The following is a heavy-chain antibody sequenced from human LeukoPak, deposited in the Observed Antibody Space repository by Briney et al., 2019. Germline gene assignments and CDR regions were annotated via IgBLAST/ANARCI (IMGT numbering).Heavy chain of an antibody. CDR1: GGSISSYY. V-gene: IGHV4-59*01. D-gene: IGHD3-3*01. Sequence: SETLSLTCTVSGGSISSYYWSWIRQPPGKGLEWIGYIYYSGSTNYNPSLKSRVTISVDTSKNQFSLKLSSVTAADTAVYYCARNYDFWSGYYLLGYWGQGTLVTVSS. CDR3: ARNYDFWSGYYLLGY. J-gene: IGHJ4*02. CDR2: IYYSGST.